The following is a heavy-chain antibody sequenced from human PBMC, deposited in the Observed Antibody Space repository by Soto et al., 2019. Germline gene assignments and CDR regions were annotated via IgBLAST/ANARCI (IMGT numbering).Heavy chain of an antibody. V-gene: IGHV4-30-4*01. D-gene: IGHD5-18*01. J-gene: IGHJ4*02. CDR3: AREDTAMVGGFDY. Sequence: SETLSLTCTVSGGSISSGDYYWSWIRQPPGKGLEWIGYIYYSGSTYYNPSLKSRVTISVDTSKNQFSLELSSVTAADTAVYYWAREDTAMVGGFDYWGQGTLVTVSS. CDR2: IYYSGST. CDR1: GGSISSGDYY.